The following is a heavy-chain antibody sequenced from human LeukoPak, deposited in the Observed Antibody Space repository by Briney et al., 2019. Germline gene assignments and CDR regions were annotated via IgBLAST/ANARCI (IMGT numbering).Heavy chain of an antibody. V-gene: IGHV3-21*04. Sequence: GGSLRLSCTASGFTFSSYSMTWVRQAPGKGLEWVSFIDSNSNYINYADSVKGRFTGSRDNAKNSLYLQMNSLRAEDTAVYYCARLRGYSYGYGAHYYFDYWGQGTLVAVSS. CDR2: IDSNSNYI. CDR1: GFTFSSYS. J-gene: IGHJ4*02. D-gene: IGHD5-18*01. CDR3: ARLRGYSYGYGAHYYFDY.